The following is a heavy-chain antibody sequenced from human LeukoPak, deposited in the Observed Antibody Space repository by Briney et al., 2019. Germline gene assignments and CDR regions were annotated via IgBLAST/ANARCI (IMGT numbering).Heavy chain of an antibody. J-gene: IGHJ4*02. Sequence: GESLKISCKGSGYSFTSYWIGWVRQMPGKGLEWMGTIYPGDSDTRYSPSFQGQVTISADKSISTAYLQWSSLKASDTAMYYCARRGERYYDSSGYYPGVNFDYWGQGTLVTVSS. CDR3: ARRGERYYDSSGYYPGVNFDY. CDR2: IYPGDSDT. D-gene: IGHD3-22*01. CDR1: GYSFTSYW. V-gene: IGHV5-51*01.